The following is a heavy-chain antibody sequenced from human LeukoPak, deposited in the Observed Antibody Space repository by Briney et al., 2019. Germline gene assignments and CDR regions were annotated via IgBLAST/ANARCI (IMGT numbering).Heavy chain of an antibody. CDR3: ARLSTTVTTYFDY. Sequence: SETLSLTCAVYGGSFSGYYWSWIRQPPGKGPEWIGSINHSGRTYYSASLNSRVTISVDTSKNQFSLTLSSVTAADTAVFYCARLSTTVTTYFDYWGQGTLVTVSS. J-gene: IGHJ4*02. V-gene: IGHV4-34*01. CDR1: GGSFSGYY. CDR2: INHSGRT. D-gene: IGHD4-17*01.